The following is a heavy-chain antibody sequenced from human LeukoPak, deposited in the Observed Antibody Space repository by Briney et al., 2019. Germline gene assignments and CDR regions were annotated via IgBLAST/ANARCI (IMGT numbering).Heavy chain of an antibody. V-gene: IGHV4-59*11. CDR3: ARGAARYYYYYMDV. Sequence: PSETLSLTCTVSGGSISSHYWSWIRQPPGKGLEWIGYIYYSGSTNYNPSLKSRVTISVDTSKNQFSLKLSSVTAADTAAYYCARGAARYYYYYMDVWGKGTTVTVSS. CDR1: GGSISSHY. J-gene: IGHJ6*03. CDR2: IYYSGST.